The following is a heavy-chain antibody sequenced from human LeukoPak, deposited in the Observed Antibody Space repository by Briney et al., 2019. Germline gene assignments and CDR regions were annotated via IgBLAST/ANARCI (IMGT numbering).Heavy chain of an antibody. D-gene: IGHD3-9*01. CDR1: GYTFTSYG. CDR2: ISAYNGNT. V-gene: IGHV1-18*01. J-gene: IGHJ4*02. CDR3: ARDRGHYDILTGYPTCWDY. Sequence: ASVKVSCKASGYTFTSYGISWVRQAPGQGLEWMGWISAYNGNTNYAQKLQGRVTMTTDTSTSTAYMELRSLRSDDTAVYYCARDRGHYDILTGYPTCWDYWGQGTLVTVSS.